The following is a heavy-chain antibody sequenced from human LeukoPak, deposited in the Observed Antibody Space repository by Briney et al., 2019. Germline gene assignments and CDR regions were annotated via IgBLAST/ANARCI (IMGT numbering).Heavy chain of an antibody. CDR3: ARAPTSVPNYRLDS. J-gene: IGHJ4*02. Sequence: ASVKVSCKASGYTFTSYDINWVRQATGQGLEWMGWMNPSSGNTGYAQKFQGRVTMTRNTSISTVYMEVNSLTSEDTAVYYCARAPTSVPNYRLDSWGQGTLVAVSS. V-gene: IGHV1-8*01. D-gene: IGHD4-17*01. CDR2: MNPSSGNT. CDR1: GYTFTSYD.